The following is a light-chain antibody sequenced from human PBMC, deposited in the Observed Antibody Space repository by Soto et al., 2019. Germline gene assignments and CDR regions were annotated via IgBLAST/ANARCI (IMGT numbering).Light chain of an antibody. V-gene: IGKV3-15*01. J-gene: IGKJ4*01. Sequence: EIVMTQSPATLSVSPGERVNLSCRASQSVSSNLAWYQQKPGQAPRLLIYGASTRATGIPARFSGSGSGTEFTLTISSLQSEDFAVYYCQQYNRWPPLTFGGGTKVEIK. CDR3: QQYNRWPPLT. CDR2: GAS. CDR1: QSVSSN.